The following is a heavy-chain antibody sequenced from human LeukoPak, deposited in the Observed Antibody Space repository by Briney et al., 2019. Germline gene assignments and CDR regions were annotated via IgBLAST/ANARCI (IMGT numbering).Heavy chain of an antibody. V-gene: IGHV3-33*06. J-gene: IGHJ4*02. CDR1: GFTFSSYG. CDR3: AKHILYCSSTSCYTPPFDY. CDR2: IWYDGSNK. Sequence: GGSLRLSCAASGFTFSSYGMHWVRQAPGKGLEWVAVIWYDGSNKYYADSVKGRFTISRDNSKNTLYLQMNSLRAEDTAVYYCAKHILYCSSTSCYTPPFDYWGQGTLVTVSS. D-gene: IGHD2-2*02.